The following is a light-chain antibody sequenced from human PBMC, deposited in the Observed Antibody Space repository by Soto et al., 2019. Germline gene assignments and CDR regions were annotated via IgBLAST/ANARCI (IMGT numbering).Light chain of an antibody. Sequence: DMVITQTPLSSPVTLGQPASISCSSSQSLVHSDGDTYLNWLQQRPGQPPRLLIYKISKRFSGVPDRFTGSGAGTDFTLKISRVAAEAVGTYYCMQQTQFPFTFGGGTKVDIK. CDR1: QSLVHSDGDTY. CDR3: MQQTQFPFT. V-gene: IGKV2-24*01. CDR2: KIS. J-gene: IGKJ4*01.